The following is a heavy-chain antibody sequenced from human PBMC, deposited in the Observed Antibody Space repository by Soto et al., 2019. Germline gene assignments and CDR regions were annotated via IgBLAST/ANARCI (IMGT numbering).Heavy chain of an antibody. CDR2: IYYSGST. V-gene: IGHV4-39*01. J-gene: IGHJ6*02. Sequence: SETLSLTCTVSGGSISSSSYYWGWIRQPPGKGLEWIGSIYYSGSTYYNPSLKSRVTISVDTSKNQFSLKLSSVTAADTAVYYCARQGYYYGMDVWGQGTTVTVSS. CDR3: ARQGYYYGMDV. CDR1: GGSISSSSYY.